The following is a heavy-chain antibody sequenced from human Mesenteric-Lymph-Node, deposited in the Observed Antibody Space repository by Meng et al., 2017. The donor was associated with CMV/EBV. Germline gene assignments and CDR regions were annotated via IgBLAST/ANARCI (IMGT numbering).Heavy chain of an antibody. V-gene: IGHV1-2*02. CDR1: GYAFTGYY. Sequence: ASVKVSCKTSGYAFTGYYIHWVRLAPGQGLEWMGWINPNSGGTNYAQKFQGRVTMTRDTSISTAYMELSRLRSDDTAVYYCARWGGGERAAAGIDGMDVWGQGTTVTVSS. J-gene: IGHJ6*02. CDR2: INPNSGGT. CDR3: ARWGGGERAAAGIDGMDV. D-gene: IGHD6-13*01.